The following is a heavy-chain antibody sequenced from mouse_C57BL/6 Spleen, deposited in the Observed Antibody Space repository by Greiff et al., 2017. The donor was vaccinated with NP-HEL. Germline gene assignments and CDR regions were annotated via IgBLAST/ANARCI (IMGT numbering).Heavy chain of an antibody. CDR2: IDPSDSET. D-gene: IGHD1-1*01. Sequence: QVQLQQPGAELVRPGSSVKLSCKASGYTFTSYWMHWVKQRPIQGLEWIGNIDPSDSETHYNQKFKDKATLTVDKSSSTAYMQLSSLTSEDSAVYYCARWSITTVVGGRGTNFDYWGQGTTLTVSS. J-gene: IGHJ2*01. CDR1: GYTFTSYW. CDR3: ARWSITTVVGGRGTNFDY. V-gene: IGHV1-52*01.